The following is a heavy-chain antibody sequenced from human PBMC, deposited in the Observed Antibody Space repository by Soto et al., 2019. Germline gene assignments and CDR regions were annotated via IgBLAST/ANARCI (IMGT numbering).Heavy chain of an antibody. D-gene: IGHD2-2*01. Sequence: PGGSLRLSCAASGFTFSSYGMHWVRQAPGKGLEWVAVISYDGSNKYYADSVKGRFTISRDNSKNTLYLQMNSLRAEDTAVYYCAKDRGYCSSTSWYGLGYWGQGTLVTVSS. CDR1: GFTFSSYG. V-gene: IGHV3-30*18. J-gene: IGHJ4*02. CDR3: AKDRGYCSSTSWYGLGY. CDR2: ISYDGSNK.